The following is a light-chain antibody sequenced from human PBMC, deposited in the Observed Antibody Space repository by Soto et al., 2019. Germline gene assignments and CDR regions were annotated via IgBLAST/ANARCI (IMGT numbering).Light chain of an antibody. Sequence: DIQMTQYPSSLSASVGDRVTITCRASENIKTFLHWYQKQPGKAPNLLVYGAASLHSGVPSRFSGSGSGTDCTLTISGLQPEDFASYDCQQSFSNVLTVGGGTKVDIK. CDR2: GAA. J-gene: IGKJ4*01. CDR1: ENIKTF. V-gene: IGKV1-39*01. CDR3: QQSFSNVLT.